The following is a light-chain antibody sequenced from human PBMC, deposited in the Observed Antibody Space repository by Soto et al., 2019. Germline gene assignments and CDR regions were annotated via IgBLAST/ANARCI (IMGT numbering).Light chain of an antibody. V-gene: IGKV3D-15*03. Sequence: EIVMTQSPATLSVSPGEGATLSCRASQSVTNNLAWYQQKPGQAPRLLIYGASIRATGIPARFSGTGSGTEFTLTISMLQPEYVAVYFCHQYNHWWTFGQGTKVEIK. CDR1: QSVTNN. CDR3: HQYNHWWT. J-gene: IGKJ1*01. CDR2: GAS.